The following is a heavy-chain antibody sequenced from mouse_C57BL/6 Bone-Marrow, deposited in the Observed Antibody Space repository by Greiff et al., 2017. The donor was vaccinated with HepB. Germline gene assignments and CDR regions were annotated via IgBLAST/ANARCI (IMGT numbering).Heavy chain of an antibody. CDR1: GYTFTDYE. J-gene: IGHJ2*01. CDR3: TTGYDGGLDY. CDR2: IDPETGGT. V-gene: IGHV1-15*01. D-gene: IGHD2-2*01. Sequence: QVHVKQSGAELVRPGASVTLSCKASGYTFTDYEMHWVKQTPVHGLEWIGAIDPETGGTAYNQKFKGKAILTADKSSSTAYMELRSLTSEDSAVYYCTTGYDGGLDYWGQGTTLTVSS.